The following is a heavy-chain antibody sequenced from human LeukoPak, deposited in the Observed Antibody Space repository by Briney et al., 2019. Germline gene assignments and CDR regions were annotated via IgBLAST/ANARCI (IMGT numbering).Heavy chain of an antibody. J-gene: IGHJ6*03. D-gene: IGHD6-19*01. V-gene: IGHV3-30*02. CDR1: GFTFSSYG. Sequence: PGGSLRLSCAASGFTFSSYGMHWVRQAPGKGLEWVAFIRYDGSNKYYADSVKGRFTISRDNAKNSLYLQMNSLRAEDTAVYYCARGVAGTIGYYYYMDVWGKGTTVTISS. CDR2: IRYDGSNK. CDR3: ARGVAGTIGYYYYMDV.